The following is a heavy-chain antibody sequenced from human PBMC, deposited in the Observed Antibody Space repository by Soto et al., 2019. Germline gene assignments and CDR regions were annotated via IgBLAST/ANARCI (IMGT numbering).Heavy chain of an antibody. CDR1: GFTFSSYG. J-gene: IGHJ4*02. Sequence: GGSLRLSCAASGFTFSSYGMHWVRQAPGKGLEWVAVIWYDGSNKYYADSVKGRFTISRDNSKNTLYLQMNSLRAEDTAVYYCARDRCSSTSCFQDYWGQGTLVTVSS. V-gene: IGHV3-33*01. CDR2: IWYDGSNK. CDR3: ARDRCSSTSCFQDY. D-gene: IGHD2-2*01.